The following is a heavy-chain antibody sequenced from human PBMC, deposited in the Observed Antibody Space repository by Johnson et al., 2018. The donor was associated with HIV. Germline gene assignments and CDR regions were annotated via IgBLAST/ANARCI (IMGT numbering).Heavy chain of an antibody. CDR2: IGTAGDT. CDR3: ARGLVGWASTVASYAFDI. Sequence: VQLVESGGGLVQPGGSLRLSCAASGFTFSNYDMHWVRQATGKGLDWVSAIGTAGDTYYPGSVKGRFTISRENAKNTLYLQMNSLRAEDTAVYYCARGLVGWASTVASYAFDIWGQGTMVTVSS. V-gene: IGHV3-13*01. J-gene: IGHJ3*02. CDR1: GFTFSNYD. D-gene: IGHD6-19*01.